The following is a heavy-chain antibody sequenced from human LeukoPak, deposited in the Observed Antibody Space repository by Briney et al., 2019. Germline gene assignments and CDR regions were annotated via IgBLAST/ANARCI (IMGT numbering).Heavy chain of an antibody. Sequence: PGGSLRLSCVASGFPFSTCVMTWVRQAPGKGLEWVSAIVGSGVTTYYRDSVKGRFTIARDNSKNTLYLHMNDLRAEDTAVYYCAKEGYSSGWLDNWGQGTLVTVSS. CDR2: IVGSGVTT. CDR1: GFPFSTCV. J-gene: IGHJ4*02. D-gene: IGHD6-19*01. CDR3: AKEGYSSGWLDN. V-gene: IGHV3-23*01.